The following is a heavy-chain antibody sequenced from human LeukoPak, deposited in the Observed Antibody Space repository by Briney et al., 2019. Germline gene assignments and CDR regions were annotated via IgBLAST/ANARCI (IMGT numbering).Heavy chain of an antibody. D-gene: IGHD4-17*01. CDR1: GFTFSTYA. J-gene: IGHJ4*02. CDR2: ISGSGRNT. Sequence: PGGSLRLSCVVSGFTFSTYAMSWVRQAPGKGLEWVAFISGSGRNTYYADSVRGRFTISRDNAKNTVYLQMNSLRAEDTAVYYCAREGYTVTIDSWGQGTLVTVSS. V-gene: IGHV3-23*01. CDR3: AREGYTVTIDS.